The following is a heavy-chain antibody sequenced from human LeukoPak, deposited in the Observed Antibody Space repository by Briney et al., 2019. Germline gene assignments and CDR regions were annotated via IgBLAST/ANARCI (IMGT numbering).Heavy chain of an antibody. Sequence: GASVKVSCKASGYTFTSYGISWVRQAPGQGLEWMGWISAYNGNTNYAQKLQGRVTMTTDTSTSTAYMELRSLRSDDTAVYYCASYSWDQTPVKGLDPWGQGTLVTVSS. D-gene: IGHD2-21*01. V-gene: IGHV1-18*01. J-gene: IGHJ5*02. CDR2: ISAYNGNT. CDR3: ASYSWDQTPVKGLDP. CDR1: GYTFTSYG.